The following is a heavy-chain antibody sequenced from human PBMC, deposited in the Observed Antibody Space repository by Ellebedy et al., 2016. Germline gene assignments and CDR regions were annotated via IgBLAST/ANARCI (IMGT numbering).Heavy chain of an antibody. D-gene: IGHD3-16*01. J-gene: IGHJ3*01. V-gene: IGHV4-39*01. CDR2: IYYTGST. CDR1: GDSISSRSYY. CDR3: ARFWRWGAFDL. Sequence: SETLSLTCTVAGDSISSRSYYWGWIRQPPGKEMEWIGSIYYTGSTYYNPSLQSRLTISVDTSKNQFSLNLISVTAADTAVYYRARFWRWGAFDLWGQGTMVTVSS.